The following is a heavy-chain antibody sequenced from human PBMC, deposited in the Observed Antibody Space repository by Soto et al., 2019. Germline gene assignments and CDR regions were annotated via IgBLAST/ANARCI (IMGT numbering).Heavy chain of an antibody. J-gene: IGHJ5*02. CDR3: GRVAGRVLRYFDWLPANWFDP. V-gene: IGHV1-46*03. CDR2: INPSGGST. Sequence: ASVKVSCKASGYTFTSYYMHWVRQAPGQGLEWMGIINPSGGSTSYAQKIQGRVTMTRDTSTSTVYMELSSPRSEDTAVYYCGRVAGRVLRYFDWLPANWFDPWGQGTLVTVSS. CDR1: GYTFTSYY. D-gene: IGHD3-9*01.